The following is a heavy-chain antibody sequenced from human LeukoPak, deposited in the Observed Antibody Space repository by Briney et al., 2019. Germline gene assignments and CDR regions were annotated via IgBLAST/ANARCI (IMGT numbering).Heavy chain of an antibody. CDR1: GGSIDKYY. Sequence: SETLSLTCTISGGSIDKYYWSWIRKPAGKGLEWIGRIYSSGITNYNPSLKSRVTMSVDTSKNQFSLKLRSVTAADTAVYYCARNEAGSYGYCDNWGQGTLVSVSS. D-gene: IGHD5-18*01. CDR2: IYSSGIT. V-gene: IGHV4-4*07. CDR3: ARNEAGSYGYCDN. J-gene: IGHJ4*02.